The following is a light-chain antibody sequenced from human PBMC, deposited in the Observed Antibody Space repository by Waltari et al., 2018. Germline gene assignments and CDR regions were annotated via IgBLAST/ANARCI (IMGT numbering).Light chain of an antibody. CDR3: SSYAGTDNFVV. J-gene: IGLJ2*01. V-gene: IGLV2-8*01. CDR1: SSDVGSYGY. Sequence: QSALPQPPSASGSPGQSVTISCTGTSSDVGSYGYVSCYQHPPDNAPKLIIFEVNQWPPGVPDRFPGSKSGNPASLTVSGLQAEDEADYYCSSYAGTDNFVVFGGGTKLTVL. CDR2: EVN.